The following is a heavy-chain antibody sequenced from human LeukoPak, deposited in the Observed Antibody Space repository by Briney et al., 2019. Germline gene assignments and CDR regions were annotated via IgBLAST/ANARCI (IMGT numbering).Heavy chain of an antibody. CDR3: ARDRTLDY. Sequence: KRGGSLRLSCEASGFTFSTYGMNWVRQAPGRGLEWVSSIDSTSSYKHYADSVKGRFSISRDDAKNSLYLQMNSLSAEDTAVYYCARDRTLDYWGQGTLVNVSS. CDR1: GFTFSTYG. CDR2: IDSTSSYK. D-gene: IGHD1-7*01. V-gene: IGHV3-21*01. J-gene: IGHJ4*02.